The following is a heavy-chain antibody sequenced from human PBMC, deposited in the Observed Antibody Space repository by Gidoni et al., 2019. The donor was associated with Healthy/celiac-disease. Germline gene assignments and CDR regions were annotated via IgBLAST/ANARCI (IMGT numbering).Heavy chain of an antibody. V-gene: IGHV4-31*03. J-gene: IGHJ4*02. CDR1: GGSLSRGGYY. D-gene: IGHD2-15*01. Sequence: QVQLQESGPGLVKPSQTLSLPCTVSGGSLSRGGYYWSWIRQHPGKGLEWIGYIYYSGSTYYNPSLKSRVTISVDTSKNQFSLKLSSVTAADTAVYYCARAPISKGYCSGGSCYDYWGQGTLVTVSS. CDR2: IYYSGST. CDR3: ARAPISKGYCSGGSCYDY.